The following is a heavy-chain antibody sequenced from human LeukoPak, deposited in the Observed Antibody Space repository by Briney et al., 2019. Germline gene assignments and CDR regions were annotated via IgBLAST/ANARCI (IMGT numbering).Heavy chain of an antibody. Sequence: GGSLRLSCAASGFTFNIYGMHWVRQAPGKGLEWVAFIRHDGSNKYYADSVKGRFTISRDNSKNTVNLQMHSLRVEDTAVYYCAKDGLYGATRDYWGQGTLVTVPS. D-gene: IGHD4/OR15-4a*01. CDR3: AKDGLYGATRDY. CDR2: IRHDGSNK. V-gene: IGHV3-30*02. CDR1: GFTFNIYG. J-gene: IGHJ4*02.